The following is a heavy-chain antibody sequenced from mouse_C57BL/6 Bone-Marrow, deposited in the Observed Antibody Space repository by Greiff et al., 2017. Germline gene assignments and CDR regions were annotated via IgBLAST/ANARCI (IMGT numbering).Heavy chain of an antibody. CDR2: IYHGSGST. Sequence: VQLLQPGAEFVKPGASVQISCKASGYTFTCYWITWVKQRPGQGLEWIGAIYHGSGSTNYNEKFKSKATLPIATSSRTAYIQLSSLTSEDAAVYYCAREGSYYSNYYAMDYGGQGTSVTVSS. D-gene: IGHD2-5*01. CDR1: GYTFTCYW. V-gene: IGHV1-55*01. CDR3: AREGSYYSNYYAMDY. J-gene: IGHJ4*01.